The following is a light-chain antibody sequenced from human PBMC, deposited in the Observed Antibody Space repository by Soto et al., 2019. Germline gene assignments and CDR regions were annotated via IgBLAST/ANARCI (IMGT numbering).Light chain of an antibody. CDR1: QSISSY. V-gene: IGKV1-39*01. Sequence: DIQMTQSPSSLSASVGDRVTITCRASQSISSYLNWYQQKPGKAPKLLIYAASSLRSGVPSRFSGSGSGTDSTLTISSLQPEDFATYYCQQSHSTPPTFAHGTKVEIK. J-gene: IGKJ1*01. CDR2: AAS. CDR3: QQSHSTPPT.